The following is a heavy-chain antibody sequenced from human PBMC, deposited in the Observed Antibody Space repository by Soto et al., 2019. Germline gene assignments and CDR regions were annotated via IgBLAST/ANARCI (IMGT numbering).Heavy chain of an antibody. Sequence: EVQLVESGGGFVQPGESLRLSCAASGFTFSLSAMSLVRQAPGRGLEWVSSISGGGSSTDYAESVKGRFTISRDNSKNTVHLQMNSLRADDTAVYYCAKGPEYDILTGCDFWGQGALVTVSS. J-gene: IGHJ4*02. V-gene: IGHV3-23*04. D-gene: IGHD3-9*01. CDR1: GFTFSLSA. CDR2: ISGGGSST. CDR3: AKGPEYDILTGCDF.